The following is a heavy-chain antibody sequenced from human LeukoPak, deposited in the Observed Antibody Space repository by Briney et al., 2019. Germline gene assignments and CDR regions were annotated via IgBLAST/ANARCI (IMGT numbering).Heavy chain of an antibody. Sequence: PSETLSLTCAVYGGSFSGYYWSWIRQPPGEGLEWIGSIYYSGSTYYNPSLKSRVTISVDTSKNQFSLKLSSVTAADTAVYYCARLTDVWGQGTTVTVSS. J-gene: IGHJ6*02. CDR2: IYYSGST. D-gene: IGHD3-9*01. CDR3: ARLTDV. CDR1: GGSFSGYY. V-gene: IGHV4-34*01.